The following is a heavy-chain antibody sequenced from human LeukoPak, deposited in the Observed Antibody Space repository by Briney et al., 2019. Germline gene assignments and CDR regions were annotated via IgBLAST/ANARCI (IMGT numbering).Heavy chain of an antibody. CDR1: GFTFSSYA. Sequence: GGSLRLSCAASGFTFSSYAMSWVRQAPGKGLEWVSAISGSGGSTYYADSVKGRFTISRDNSKDTLYLQMNSLRAEDTAVYYCAKAGGSNGVYKAGPYWGQGTLVTVSS. V-gene: IGHV3-23*01. CDR2: ISGSGGST. CDR3: AKAGGSNGVYKAGPY. J-gene: IGHJ4*02. D-gene: IGHD2-8*01.